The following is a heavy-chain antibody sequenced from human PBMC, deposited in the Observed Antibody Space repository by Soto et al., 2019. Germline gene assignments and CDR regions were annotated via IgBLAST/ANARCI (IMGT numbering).Heavy chain of an antibody. CDR1: GVTFSSYA. CDR2: IIPIFGTA. CDR3: ARDLGRLLPFDP. D-gene: IGHD2-15*01. Sequence: SVKVSCKDSGVTFSSYAISWVRQAPGQGLEWMGGIIPIFGTANYAQKFQGRVTITADESTSTAYMELSSLRSEDTAVYYCARDLGRLLPFDPWGQGTLVTVSS. V-gene: IGHV1-69*13. J-gene: IGHJ5*02.